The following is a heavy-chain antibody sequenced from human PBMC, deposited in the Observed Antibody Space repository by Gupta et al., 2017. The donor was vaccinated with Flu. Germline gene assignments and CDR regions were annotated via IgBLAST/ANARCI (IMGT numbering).Heavy chain of an antibody. J-gene: IGHJ5*02. CDR2: IYYSGST. CDR3: ARGYQLLHGNNWFDP. V-gene: IGHV4-31*03. D-gene: IGHD2-2*01. Sequence: QVQLQESGPGLVKPSQTLSLTCTVSGGSISSGGYYWSWIPQHPGKGLEWIGYIYYSGSTYYNPSLKSRVTISVDTSKNQFSLKLSSVTAADTAVYYCARGYQLLHGNNWFDPWGQGTLVTVSS. CDR1: GGSISSGGYY.